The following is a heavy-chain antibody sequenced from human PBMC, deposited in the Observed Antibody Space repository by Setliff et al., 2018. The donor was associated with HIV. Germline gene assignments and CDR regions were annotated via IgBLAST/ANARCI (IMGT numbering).Heavy chain of an antibody. V-gene: IGHV3-23*01. CDR3: ATKPPAALSYYYYYMDV. Sequence: GGSLRLSCAASGFTFSSYAMSWVRQAPGKGLEWVSAISGSGGSTYYADSVKGRFTISRDNSKNTLYLQMNSLRAEDTAVYYCATKPPAALSYYYYYMDVWGKGTTVTVSS. CDR1: GFTFSSYA. CDR2: ISGSGGST. J-gene: IGHJ6*03.